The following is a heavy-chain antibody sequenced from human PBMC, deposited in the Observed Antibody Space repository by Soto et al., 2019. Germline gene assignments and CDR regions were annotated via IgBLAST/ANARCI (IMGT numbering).Heavy chain of an antibody. CDR3: ARVDCSAGSCYPTFDY. Sequence: ASVKVSCKASGYTFTSYGISWVRQAPGQGLEWMGWISAYNGNTNYAQKLQGRVTMTTDTSTSTAYMELRSLISDDTAVYYCARVDCSAGSCYPTFDYWGQGTLVTVSS. CDR1: GYTFTSYG. V-gene: IGHV1-18*01. CDR2: ISAYNGNT. D-gene: IGHD2-15*01. J-gene: IGHJ4*02.